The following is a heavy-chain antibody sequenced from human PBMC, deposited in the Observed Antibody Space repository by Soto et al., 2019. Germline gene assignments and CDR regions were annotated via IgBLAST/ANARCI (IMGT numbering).Heavy chain of an antibody. V-gene: IGHV3-21*06. CDR2: ISSTTNYI. Sequence: GGSLRLSCAASGFTFTRYSMNWVRQAPGKGLEWVSSISSTTNYIYYGDSMKGRFTISRDNAKNSPYLEMNSLRAEDTAVYYCARESEDLTSNFDYWGQGTLVTVSS. CDR3: ARESEDLTSNFDY. J-gene: IGHJ4*02. CDR1: GFTFTRYS.